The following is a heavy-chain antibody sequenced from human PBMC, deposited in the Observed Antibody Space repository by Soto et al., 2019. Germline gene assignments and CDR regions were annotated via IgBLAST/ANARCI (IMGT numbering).Heavy chain of an antibody. CDR2: IDPSGGST. J-gene: IGHJ3*02. CDR3: ARVGVGGDAFDI. Sequence: QVQLVQSGAEVKKPGASVKVSCKASGYTFTSYYMHWVRQAPGQGLEWMGIIDPSGGSTSYAQKLQGRVTMTRDTSTSTVYRELSSLRSEDTAVYYCARVGVGGDAFDIWGQGTMVTVSS. CDR1: GYTFTSYY. V-gene: IGHV1-46*03. D-gene: IGHD3-10*01.